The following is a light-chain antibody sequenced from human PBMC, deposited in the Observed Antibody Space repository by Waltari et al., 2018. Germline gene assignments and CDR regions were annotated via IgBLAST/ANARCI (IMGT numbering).Light chain of an antibody. CDR3: GTWDTSLSAGV. CDR2: DNE. Sequence: QSVLTQPPSVSAAPGQKVSISCSGSDSNIAINFVSWYQQLPGSAPKLLIFDNERRPSGIPDRCSGSKSGTSATLGITGLQTGDEAEYYCGTWDTSLSAGVFGTGTTVTVL. CDR1: DSNIAINF. J-gene: IGLJ1*01. V-gene: IGLV1-51*01.